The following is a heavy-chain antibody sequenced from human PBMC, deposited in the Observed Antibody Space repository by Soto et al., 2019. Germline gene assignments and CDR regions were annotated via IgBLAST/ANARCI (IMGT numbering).Heavy chain of an antibody. CDR3: ARVRKYSSRFGNNWFDP. CDR2: INHSETT. CDR1: GGSFSDYY. Sequence: SETLSLTCAVHGGSFSDYYWSWIRQPPGKGLEWIGEINHSETTNYNPSLKSRVTISVRPSKNQISLKLSSVTAADTAVYYCARVRKYSSRFGNNWFDPWGQGTLVTVSS. J-gene: IGHJ5*02. D-gene: IGHD3-22*01. V-gene: IGHV4-34*01.